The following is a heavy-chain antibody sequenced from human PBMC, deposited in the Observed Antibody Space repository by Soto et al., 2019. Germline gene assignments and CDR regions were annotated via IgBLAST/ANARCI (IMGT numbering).Heavy chain of an antibody. CDR2: ISSGGNT. V-gene: IGHV4-31*03. J-gene: IGHJ5*02. D-gene: IGHD2-21*02. CDR3: AREKVTAMYFFDP. Sequence: QVQLQESGPGLVKPSQTLSLTCTVSGCPIRSGVYYCNWFRQHPGKGLEWFGHISSGGNTYYNPSLESRVPSPEDTSKKQLPLTLRSVTAADKAVYFCAREKVTAMYFFDPWGQGILVTVS. CDR1: GCPIRSGVYY.